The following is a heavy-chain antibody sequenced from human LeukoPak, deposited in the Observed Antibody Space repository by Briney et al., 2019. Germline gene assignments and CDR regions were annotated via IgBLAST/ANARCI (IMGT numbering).Heavy chain of an antibody. V-gene: IGHV3-7*01. D-gene: IGHD1-26*01. CDR1: GFTFSSYW. J-gene: IGHJ6*03. Sequence: GGSLRLSCAASGFTFSSYWMSWVRQAPGKGLEWVANIKQDGSEKYYVDSVKGRFTISRDNAKNSLYLQMNSLRAEDTAVYYCARDRTVGATALYYYYMDVWGKGTTVTISS. CDR2: IKQDGSEK. CDR3: ARDRTVGATALYYYYMDV.